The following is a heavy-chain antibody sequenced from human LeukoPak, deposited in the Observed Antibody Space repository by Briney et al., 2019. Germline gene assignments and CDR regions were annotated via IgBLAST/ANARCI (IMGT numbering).Heavy chain of an antibody. V-gene: IGHV1-18*01. J-gene: IGHJ4*02. Sequence: ASVKVSCKASGYTFMSYGISWVRQAPGQGLEWMGWISGYDGNTNYAQKLQGRVAMTRDTSTNTAYMDLRSLRSDDTAVYYCARDDGYSYRKGVDRFYYWGQGTLVTVSS. CDR3: ARDDGYSYRKGVDRFYY. D-gene: IGHD5-18*01. CDR1: GYTFMSYG. CDR2: ISGYDGNT.